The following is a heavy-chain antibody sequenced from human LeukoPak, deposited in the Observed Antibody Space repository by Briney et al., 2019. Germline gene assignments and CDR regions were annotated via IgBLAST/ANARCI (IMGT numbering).Heavy chain of an antibody. V-gene: IGHV1-8*02. D-gene: IGHD3-22*01. Sequence: ASVKVSCKASGYIFTSYDINWVRQATGQGLEWMGWMNPNSGDAGYAQKFQGRVTMTRNTSISTAYMELSSLRSEDTAVYYCARDRKHYYDSSGYYYGLVGLSPAPREWYFDLWGRGTLVTVSS. CDR1: GYIFTSYD. CDR3: ARDRKHYYDSSGYYYGLVGLSPAPREWYFDL. CDR2: MNPNSGDA. J-gene: IGHJ2*01.